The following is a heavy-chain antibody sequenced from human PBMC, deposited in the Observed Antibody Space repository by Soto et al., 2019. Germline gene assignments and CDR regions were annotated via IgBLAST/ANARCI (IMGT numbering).Heavy chain of an antibody. J-gene: IGHJ4*02. CDR1: GLSFRSHG. D-gene: IGHD3-10*01. Sequence: QVQLVESGGGVVQPGRSLRLSCAVSGLSFRSHGMHWVRQAPGKGLEWVAFISYDGNNRKYADSVKGRFTISRDNSKDALYLEMSGLRGGDTAVYYCAKDHRNDGSRVDYWGQGTLVTVSS. V-gene: IGHV3-30*18. CDR3: AKDHRNDGSRVDY. CDR2: ISYDGNNR.